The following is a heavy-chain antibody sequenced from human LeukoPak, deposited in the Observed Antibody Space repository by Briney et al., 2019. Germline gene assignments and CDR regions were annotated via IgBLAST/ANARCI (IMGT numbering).Heavy chain of an antibody. D-gene: IGHD5-24*01. Sequence: PGGSLRLSCAASGVTLSSYAMHWVRQAPGKGLEWVAVISYDGSNKYYADSVKGRFTISRDNSENTLYLQMNSLRAEDTAVYYCATLVEMATIVFDYWGQGTLVTVSS. CDR1: GVTLSSYA. CDR3: ATLVEMATIVFDY. CDR2: ISYDGSNK. J-gene: IGHJ4*02. V-gene: IGHV3-30-3*01.